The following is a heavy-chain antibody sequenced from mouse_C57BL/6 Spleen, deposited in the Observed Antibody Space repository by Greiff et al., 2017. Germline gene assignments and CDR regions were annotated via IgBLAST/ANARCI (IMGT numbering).Heavy chain of an antibody. Sequence: DVKLVESGGDLVKPGGSLKLSCAASGFTFSSYGMSWVRQTPDKRLEWVATISSGGSYTYYPDSVKGRFTISRDNAKNTLYLQMSSLKSEDTAMYYCARGDYYGSLYFDYWGQGTTLTVSS. CDR2: ISSGGSYT. D-gene: IGHD1-1*01. V-gene: IGHV5-6*02. J-gene: IGHJ2*01. CDR1: GFTFSSYG. CDR3: ARGDYYGSLYFDY.